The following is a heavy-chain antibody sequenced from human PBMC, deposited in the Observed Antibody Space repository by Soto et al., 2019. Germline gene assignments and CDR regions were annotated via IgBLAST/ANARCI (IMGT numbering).Heavy chain of an antibody. Sequence: QVQLVQSGAEVKKPGSSVTVSCKASGGTFSSYTISWVRQAPGQGLEWMGGIIPIFGTANYAQKCQGRVAITADESTSTADMELSSRRSEDTAVYYCARGNHRWLQLWYFDLWGRGTLVTVSS. D-gene: IGHD5-12*01. CDR2: IIPIFGTA. CDR3: ARGNHRWLQLWYFDL. J-gene: IGHJ2*01. V-gene: IGHV1-69*12. CDR1: GGTFSSYT.